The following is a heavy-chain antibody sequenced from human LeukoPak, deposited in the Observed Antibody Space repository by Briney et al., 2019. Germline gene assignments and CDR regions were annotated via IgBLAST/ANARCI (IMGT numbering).Heavy chain of an antibody. CDR1: GFTFSVHE. CDR2: ISSSSSYT. CDR3: ARDRSVDGTV. Sequence: GGSLRLSCAASGFTFSVHEMNWVRQAPGKGLEWVSYISSSSSYTNYAVSVKGRFTISRDNAKNSLYLQMDSLRAEDTAVYYCARDRSVDGTVWGQGTLVTVSS. V-gene: IGHV3-11*06. J-gene: IGHJ4*02. D-gene: IGHD6-19*01.